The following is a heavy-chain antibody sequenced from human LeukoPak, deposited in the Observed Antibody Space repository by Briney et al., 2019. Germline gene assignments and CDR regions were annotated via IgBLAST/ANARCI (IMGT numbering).Heavy chain of an antibody. D-gene: IGHD2-2*01. Sequence: PGGSLRLSCAASGFTFSSYSMNWVRQAPGKGLEWVSSISSSSSYIYYADSVKGRFTIPRDNAKNSLYLQMNSLRAEDTAVYYCARDKLGDIVVVPAATWDWYYGMDVWGKGTTVTVSS. V-gene: IGHV3-21*01. CDR3: ARDKLGDIVVVPAATWDWYYGMDV. J-gene: IGHJ6*04. CDR1: GFTFSSYS. CDR2: ISSSSSYI.